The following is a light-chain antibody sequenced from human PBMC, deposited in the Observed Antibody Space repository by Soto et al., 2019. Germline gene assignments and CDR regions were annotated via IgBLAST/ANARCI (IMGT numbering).Light chain of an antibody. Sequence: EIVLTQSPATLSLSPGERATLSCRASQSVSSYLAWYQQKPGQAPRLLIYDASNRATSIPARFSGSGSGTDFTLTISSLEPEDFAVYYCQQRSNWPGFGGGTKVEIK. CDR2: DAS. V-gene: IGKV3-11*01. CDR3: QQRSNWPG. CDR1: QSVSSY. J-gene: IGKJ4*02.